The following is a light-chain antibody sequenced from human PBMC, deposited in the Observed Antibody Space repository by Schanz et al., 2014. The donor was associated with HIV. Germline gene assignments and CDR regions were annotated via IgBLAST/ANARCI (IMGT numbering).Light chain of an antibody. Sequence: QSALTQPASVSGSPGQSITISCTGTSSDVGGYNYVSWYQQHPGKPPKLMIYDVNNRPSGVSNRFSGSKSGNTASLTISGLQAEDEADYYCSSYIGPGPLEVFGGGTKLTVL. J-gene: IGLJ3*02. CDR1: SSDVGGYNY. V-gene: IGLV2-14*01. CDR2: DVN. CDR3: SSYIGPGPLEV.